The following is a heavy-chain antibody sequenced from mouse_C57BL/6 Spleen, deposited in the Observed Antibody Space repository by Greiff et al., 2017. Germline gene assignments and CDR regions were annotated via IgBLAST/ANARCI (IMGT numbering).Heavy chain of an antibody. V-gene: IGHV1-61*01. CDR1: GYTFTSYW. J-gene: IGHJ3*01. Sequence: QVQLQQPGAELVRPGSSVKLSCKASGYTFTSYWLDWVKQRPGQGLEWIGNIYPSDSETHYNQKFKDKDTLTVDKSSSTAFMQLSSLTSEVSAVXYCARVWDEAYWGQGTLVTVSA. D-gene: IGHD4-1*01. CDR3: ARVWDEAY. CDR2: IYPSDSET.